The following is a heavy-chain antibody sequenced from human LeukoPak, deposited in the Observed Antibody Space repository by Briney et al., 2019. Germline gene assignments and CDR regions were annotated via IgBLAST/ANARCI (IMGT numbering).Heavy chain of an antibody. CDR2: IYSGGST. CDR3: ARDRGSGSYPDAFDI. Sequence: GGSLRLSCAASGFTFKKYWMNWVRQAPGKGLEWVSVIYSGGSTYYADSVKGRFTISRDNSKNTLYLQMNSLRAEDTAVYYCARDRGSGSYPDAFDIWGQGTMVTVSS. J-gene: IGHJ3*02. D-gene: IGHD1-26*01. CDR1: GFTFKKYW. V-gene: IGHV3-66*01.